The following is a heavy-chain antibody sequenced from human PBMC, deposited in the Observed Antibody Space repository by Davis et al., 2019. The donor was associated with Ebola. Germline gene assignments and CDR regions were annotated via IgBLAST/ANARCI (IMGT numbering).Heavy chain of an antibody. CDR3: ARETWGDYDY. CDR1: GFAFRNYW. V-gene: IGHV3-7*01. J-gene: IGHJ4*02. Sequence: PGGSLRLSCAASGFAFRNYWMSWVRQAPGKGLEWVATIRDDGSEKYYVDSLKGRFTISRDNAKNSLFLHMNSLRGEDTAVYYCARETWGDYDYWGRGTLVTVSS. CDR2: IRDDGSEK. D-gene: IGHD4-17*01.